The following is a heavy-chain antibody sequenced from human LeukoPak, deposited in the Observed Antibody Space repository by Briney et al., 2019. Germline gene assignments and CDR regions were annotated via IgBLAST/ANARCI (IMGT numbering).Heavy chain of an antibody. Sequence: SSETLSLTCTVSGGSISSYYWSWIRQPPGKGLEWIGYIYYSGSTNYNPSLKSRVTISVDTSKNQFSLKLSSVTAADTAVYYCARGGYYYYGMDVCGQGTTVTVSS. CDR3: ARGGYYYYGMDV. V-gene: IGHV4-59*01. D-gene: IGHD3-10*01. J-gene: IGHJ6*02. CDR1: GGSISSYY. CDR2: IYYSGST.